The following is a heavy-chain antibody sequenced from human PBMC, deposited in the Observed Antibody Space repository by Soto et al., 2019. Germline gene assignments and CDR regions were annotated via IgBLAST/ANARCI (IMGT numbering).Heavy chain of an antibody. Sequence: ASVKVSCKASGGTFSSYTVSWVRQAPGQGLEWMGRIIPILGIANYAQKFQGRVTITADKSTGTAYMELNSLRAEDTAFYYCARDNDGAQFASSYNDLWGQGTRVTVSS. V-gene: IGHV1-69*04. J-gene: IGHJ5*02. D-gene: IGHD6-6*01. CDR3: ARDNDGAQFASSYNDL. CDR2: IIPILGIA. CDR1: GGTFSSYT.